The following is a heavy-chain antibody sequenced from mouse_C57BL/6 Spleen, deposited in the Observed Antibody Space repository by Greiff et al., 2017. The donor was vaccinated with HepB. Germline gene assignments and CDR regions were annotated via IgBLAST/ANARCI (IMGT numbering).Heavy chain of an antibody. D-gene: IGHD2-3*01. J-gene: IGHJ2*01. Sequence: QVQLQQSGPELVKPGASVKISCKASGYAFSSSWMNWVKQRPGKGLVWIGRIYPGDGDTNYNGKFKGKATLTADKSSSTAYMQLSSLTSAYSAVYGCASYDMYFDYWGQCTTLTVCS. V-gene: IGHV1-82*01. CDR2: IYPGDGDT. CDR3: ASYDMYFDY. CDR1: GYAFSSSW.